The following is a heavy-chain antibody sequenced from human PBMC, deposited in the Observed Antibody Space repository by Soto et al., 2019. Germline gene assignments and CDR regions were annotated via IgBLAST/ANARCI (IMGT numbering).Heavy chain of an antibody. V-gene: IGHV1-8*01. Sequence: GASVKVSCKASGYTFTSYDINWVRQATGQGLEWLGWMNPNSGNTGYAQKFQGRVTMTRNTSISTAYMELSSLRSEDTAVYYCARGIYCRSTSCYVVEEKDDYWGQGTRVTVAS. CDR1: GYTFTSYD. D-gene: IGHD2-2*01. CDR2: MNPNSGNT. J-gene: IGHJ4*02. CDR3: ARGIYCRSTSCYVVEEKDDY.